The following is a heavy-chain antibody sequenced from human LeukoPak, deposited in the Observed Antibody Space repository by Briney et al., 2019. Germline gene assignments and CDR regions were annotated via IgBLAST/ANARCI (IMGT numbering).Heavy chain of an antibody. J-gene: IGHJ4*02. CDR1: GGSISNYH. CDR2: IHTSGST. D-gene: IGHD6-19*01. CDR3: ARRDISSGWSFDY. V-gene: IGHV4-4*07. Sequence: SETLSLTCTVSGGSISNYHRSWIRQPAGKGLEWIGQIHTSGSTNYNPPLKSRVTMSIDTTEDQVSLTIRSVTAADTAFYYCARRDISSGWSFDYWGQGTLVTVSS.